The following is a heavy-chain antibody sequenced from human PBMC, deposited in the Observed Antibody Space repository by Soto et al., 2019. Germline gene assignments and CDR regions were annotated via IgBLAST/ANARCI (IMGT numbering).Heavy chain of an antibody. V-gene: IGHV4-31*03. CDR2: IYYSGST. Sequence: SETLSLTCFISGGSISSGGYYWSWIHQHPGKGLEWIGYIYYSGSTYYNPSLKSRVTISVDTSKNQFSLKLSSVTAADTAVYYCACQVMVYASIGYWGQGALVTVSS. J-gene: IGHJ4*02. D-gene: IGHD2-8*01. CDR3: ACQVMVYASIGY. CDR1: GGSISSGGYY.